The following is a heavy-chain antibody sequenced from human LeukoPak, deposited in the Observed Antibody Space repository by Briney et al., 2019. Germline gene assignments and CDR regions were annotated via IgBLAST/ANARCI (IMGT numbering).Heavy chain of an antibody. V-gene: IGHV3-66*01. D-gene: IGHD5-18*01. CDR2: IYSGGST. J-gene: IGHJ6*02. CDR1: GFTVSSNY. Sequence: GGSLRLSCAASGFTVSSNYMSWVRQAPGKGLEWVSVIYSGGSTYYADSVKGRFTISRDNSKNTLYLQMNSLRAEDTAVYYCARDPCGYSYGHYGMDVWGQGTTVTVSS. CDR3: ARDPCGYSYGHYGMDV.